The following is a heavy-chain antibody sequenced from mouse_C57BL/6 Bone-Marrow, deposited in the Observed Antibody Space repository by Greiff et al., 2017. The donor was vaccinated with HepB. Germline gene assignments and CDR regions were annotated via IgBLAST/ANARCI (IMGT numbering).Heavy chain of an antibody. CDR1: GYTFTSYW. CDR3: ARTIDDYGSSYFDY. D-gene: IGHD1-1*01. CDR2: IYPSDSET. V-gene: IGHV1-61*01. J-gene: IGHJ2*01. Sequence: VQLQQSGAELVRPGSSVKLSCKASGYTFTSYWMDWVKQRPGQGLEWIGNIYPSDSETHYNQKFKDKSTLTVDKSSSTAYMQLSSLTAEYSAVYYGARTIDDYGSSYFDYWGQGTTLTVSS.